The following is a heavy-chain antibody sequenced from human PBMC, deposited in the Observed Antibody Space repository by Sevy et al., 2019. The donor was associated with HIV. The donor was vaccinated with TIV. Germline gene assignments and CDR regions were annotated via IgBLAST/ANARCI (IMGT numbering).Heavy chain of an antibody. CDR2: ISSGSSTI. CDR1: GFTFSSYS. CDR3: ARGSDGYSYGLLDY. J-gene: IGHJ4*02. D-gene: IGHD5-18*01. Sequence: GVSLRLSCAASGFTFSSYSMNWVRQAPGKGLEWVSYISSGSSTIYYADSVKGRFTISRDNAKNSLYLQMNSLRAEDTAVYYCARGSDGYSYGLLDYWGQGTLVTVSS. V-gene: IGHV3-48*01.